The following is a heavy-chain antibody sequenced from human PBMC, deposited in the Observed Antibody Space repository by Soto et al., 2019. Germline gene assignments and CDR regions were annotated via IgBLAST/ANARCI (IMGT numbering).Heavy chain of an antibody. J-gene: IGHJ3*01. D-gene: IGHD3-22*01. Sequence: EVQLMQSGGGLVQPGGSLRLSCAASGFTFGNYWMTWVRQAPGKGLEWVANIREDGSVVHYMDSVKGRFSVSRDNAKESLYLQMSSLRIDDTAVYKCARDANYRDSSDYYDGFDGWGQGTMVTVSS. CDR2: IREDGSVV. CDR1: GFTFGNYW. CDR3: ARDANYRDSSDYYDGFDG. V-gene: IGHV3-7*05.